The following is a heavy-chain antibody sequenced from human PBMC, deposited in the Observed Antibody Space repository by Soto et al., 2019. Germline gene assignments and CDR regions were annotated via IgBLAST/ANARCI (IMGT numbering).Heavy chain of an antibody. CDR2: INHSGST. CDR1: GGSFSGYY. D-gene: IGHD3-3*01. V-gene: IGHV4-34*01. J-gene: IGHJ5*02. CDR3: ASITIFGVVTTIDP. Sequence: SETLSLTCAVYGGSFSGYYWSWIRQPPGKGLEWIREINHSGSTNYNPSLKSRVTISVDTSKNQFSLKLSSVTAADTAVYYCASITIFGVVTTIDPWGQGTLVTVS.